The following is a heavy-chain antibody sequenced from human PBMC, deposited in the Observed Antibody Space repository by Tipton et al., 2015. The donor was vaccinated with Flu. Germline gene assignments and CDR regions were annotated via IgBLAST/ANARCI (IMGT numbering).Heavy chain of an antibody. Sequence: TLSLTCAVSGYSFSSGYYWAWIRQPPGKGLEWIGSIYHSGSTHYNPSLKSRLTISIDTSKNQFSLRLNGVTGADTAVYYCAREGPYFYGMDVWGQGTTVTVSS. CDR3: AREGPYFYGMDV. CDR2: IYHSGST. V-gene: IGHV4-38-2*02. J-gene: IGHJ6*02. CDR1: GYSFSSGYY.